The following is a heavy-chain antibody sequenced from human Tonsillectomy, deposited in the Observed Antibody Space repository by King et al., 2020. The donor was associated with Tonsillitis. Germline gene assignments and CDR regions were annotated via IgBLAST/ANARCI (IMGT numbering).Heavy chain of an antibody. CDR1: GYTFTGYY. CDR3: ARDQKWGDYVGPDY. J-gene: IGHJ4*02. V-gene: IGHV1-2*02. Sequence: GQLVQSGAEVKKPGASVKVSCKASGYTFTGYYMHWVRQAPGQGLEWMGWINPNSGGTNSAQKFQGRVTMTRDTSISTAYMELSRLRSDDTAVYYCARDQKWGDYVGPDYWGQGTLVTVSS. CDR2: INPNSGGT. D-gene: IGHD4-17*01.